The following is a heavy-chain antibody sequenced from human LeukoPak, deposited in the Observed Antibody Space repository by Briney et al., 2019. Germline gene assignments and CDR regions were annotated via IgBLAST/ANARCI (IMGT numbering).Heavy chain of an antibody. V-gene: IGHV4-34*01. CDR3: ASHSRDGYNYGY. D-gene: IGHD5-24*01. J-gene: IGHJ4*02. Sequence: SETLSLTCTVSGGSISSYYWSWIRQPPGKGLEWIGEINHSGSTNYNPSPKSRVTISVDTSKNQFSLKLSSVTAADTAVYYCASHSRDGYNYGYWGQGTLVTVSS. CDR1: GGSISSYY. CDR2: INHSGST.